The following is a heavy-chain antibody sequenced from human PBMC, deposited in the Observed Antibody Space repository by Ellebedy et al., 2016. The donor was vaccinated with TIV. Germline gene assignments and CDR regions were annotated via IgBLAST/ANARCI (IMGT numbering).Heavy chain of an antibody. CDR3: ARYGNLGY. J-gene: IGHJ4*02. CDR2: IKEDGILK. D-gene: IGHD1-1*01. V-gene: IGHV3-7*03. CDR1: GFTFSSNW. Sequence: PGGSLRLSCAASGFTFSSNWMSWVRQAPGKGLALVAKIKEDGILKYYVDAVKGRFAISRDNAKNSLYLQMNSLRAEDTAVYYCARYGNLGYWGQGTLVTVSS.